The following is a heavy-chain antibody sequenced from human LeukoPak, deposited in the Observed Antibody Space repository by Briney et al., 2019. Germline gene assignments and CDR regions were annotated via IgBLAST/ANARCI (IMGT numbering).Heavy chain of an antibody. CDR3: ARGRGYYYDSSALGAFDF. D-gene: IGHD3-22*01. J-gene: IGHJ3*01. V-gene: IGHV3-53*01. Sequence: GGSLRLSCAASGFTVSSNYMSWVRQAPGKGLEWVSVIYSDDSTYYADSGKGRFTISRDNSKNTVHLQMNDLRAEDTAVYYCARGRGYYYDSSALGAFDFWGQGTMVTVSS. CDR1: GFTVSSNY. CDR2: IYSDDST.